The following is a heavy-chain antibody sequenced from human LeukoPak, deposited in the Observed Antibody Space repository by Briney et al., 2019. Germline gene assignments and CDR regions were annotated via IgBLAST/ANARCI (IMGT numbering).Heavy chain of an antibody. CDR1: GGSFSGYY. Sequence: SETLSLTCAVYGGSFSGYYWSWIRQPPGKGLEWIGEINHSGSTNYNPSLKSRVTISVDTSKNQFSLKLSSVTAAATAVYYCARRAQSSGGSCYSDYWGQGTLVTVSS. J-gene: IGHJ4*02. D-gene: IGHD2-15*01. CDR3: ARRAQSSGGSCYSDY. CDR2: INHSGST. V-gene: IGHV4-34*01.